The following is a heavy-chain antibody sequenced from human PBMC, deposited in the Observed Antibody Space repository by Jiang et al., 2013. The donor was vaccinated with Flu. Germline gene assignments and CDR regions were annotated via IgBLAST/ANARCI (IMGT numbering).Heavy chain of an antibody. CDR2: IYYSGST. D-gene: IGHD2-8*01. CDR3: ARDREPVGGPEIHNGVNTPHDYYYYGMDV. V-gene: IGHV4-31*02. J-gene: IGHJ6*02. Sequence: PGKGLEWIGYIYYSGSTYYNPSLKSRVTISVDTSKNQFSLKLSSVTAADTAVYYCARDREPVGGPEIHNGVNTPHDYYYYGMDVWGQGTTVTVSS.